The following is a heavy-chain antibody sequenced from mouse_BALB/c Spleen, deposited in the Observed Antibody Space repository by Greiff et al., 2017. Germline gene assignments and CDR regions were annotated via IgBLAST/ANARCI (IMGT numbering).Heavy chain of an antibody. CDR2: ILPGSGST. CDR1: GYTFSSYW. CDR3: ARWGTLRLPWFAY. D-gene: IGHD1-2*01. J-gene: IGHJ3*01. Sequence: VQLQQSGAELMKPGASVKISCKATGYTFSSYWIEWVKQRPGHGLEWIGEILPGSGSTNYNEKFKGKATFTADTSSNTAYMQLSSLTSEDSAVYYCARWGTLRLPWFAYWGQGSLVTVSA. V-gene: IGHV1-9*01.